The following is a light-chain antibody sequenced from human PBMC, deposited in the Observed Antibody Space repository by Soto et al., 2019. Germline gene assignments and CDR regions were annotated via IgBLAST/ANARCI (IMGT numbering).Light chain of an antibody. CDR1: SSDVGGYNY. V-gene: IGLV2-8*01. CDR2: EVN. CDR3: SSNAGSSNV. J-gene: IGLJ1*01. Sequence: QSVLTQPPSASGSPGQSVAISCTGTSSDVGGYNYVSWYQQHPGKAPKLMIYEVNQRPSGAPDRFSGAKSGNTASLTVSGLQAKDEADYYCSSNAGSSNVFGTGTKVTVL.